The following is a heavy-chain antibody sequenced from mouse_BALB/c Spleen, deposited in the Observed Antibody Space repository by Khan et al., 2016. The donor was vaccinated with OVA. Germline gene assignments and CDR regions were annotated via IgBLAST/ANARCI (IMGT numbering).Heavy chain of an antibody. V-gene: IGHV9-3*02. Sequence: QIQLVQSGPELKKPGETVKISCKASGYTFTNYGMNWVKQAPGKGLKWMGWINTNTGEPTYAEEFKGRFAFSLETSASTAYLQINNLKNEDTATYFWAREKDWGGMDYWGQGTSVTVSS. CDR2: INTNTGEP. CDR3: AREKDWGGMDY. CDR1: GYTFTNYG. J-gene: IGHJ4*01.